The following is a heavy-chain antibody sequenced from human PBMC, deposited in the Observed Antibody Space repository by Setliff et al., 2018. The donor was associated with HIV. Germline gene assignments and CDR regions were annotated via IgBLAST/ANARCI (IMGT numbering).Heavy chain of an antibody. CDR1: GGSIGSGSHY. J-gene: IGHJ3*02. D-gene: IGHD1-26*01. CDR3: AKTSVGATGLYAFDI. V-gene: IGHV4-61*09. Sequence: SETLSLTCTVSGGSIGSGSHYWSWIRQPAGKGLEWIGHIYTTGSTNYNPSLKSRVTISADTSNNQSSLRLTSMTAADTAVYYCAKTSVGATGLYAFDIWGQGTMVTVSS. CDR2: IYTTGST.